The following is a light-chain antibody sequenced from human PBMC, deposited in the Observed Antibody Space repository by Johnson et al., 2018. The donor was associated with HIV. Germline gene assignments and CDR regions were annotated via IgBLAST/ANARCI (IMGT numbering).Light chain of an antibody. CDR1: SSNIGNNY. CDR2: ETN. CDR3: GTWDSSLSAYV. Sequence: QSVLTQPPSVSAAPGQKVTISCSGSSSNIGNNYVSWYQQLPGTAPKLLIYETNKRPSGIPDRFSGSKSGTSATLGITGLQTGAEADYYCGTWDSSLSAYVFGTGTKVTDL. J-gene: IGLJ1*01. V-gene: IGLV1-51*01.